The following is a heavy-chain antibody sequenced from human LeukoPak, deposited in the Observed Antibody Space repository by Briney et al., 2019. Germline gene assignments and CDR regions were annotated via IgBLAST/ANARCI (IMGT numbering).Heavy chain of an antibody. CDR1: GYRFSDYY. Sequence: GASVKVSCKTSGYRFSDYYMHWVRQAPGQGLEWMGWVNSNSGGTHYAQKFEGRVTMTRDTSITTAYMELTRLKSDDTAVYYCARGYCTGGSSYHFESWGQGTLVTVSS. V-gene: IGHV1-2*02. J-gene: IGHJ4*02. D-gene: IGHD2-15*01. CDR2: VNSNSGGT. CDR3: ARGYCTGGSSYHFES.